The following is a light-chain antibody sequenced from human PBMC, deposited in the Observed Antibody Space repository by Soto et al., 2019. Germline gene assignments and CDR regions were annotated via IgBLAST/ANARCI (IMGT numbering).Light chain of an antibody. J-gene: IGKJ2*01. CDR3: QQTYTVPYT. V-gene: IGKV1-39*01. CDR1: QSIERY. Sequence: DIQMTQSPSSLSASVGDRVTITCRASQSIERYLNWYQQKSGKAPKFLMYATSHLQSGVPSRFSGSGSGPEFTLTISGLQPEDFGSYYCQQTYTVPYTFGQGTKLEIE. CDR2: ATS.